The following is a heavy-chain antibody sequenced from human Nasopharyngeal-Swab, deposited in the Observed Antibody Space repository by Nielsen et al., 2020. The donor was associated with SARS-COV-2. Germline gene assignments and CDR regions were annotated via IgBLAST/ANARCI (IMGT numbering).Heavy chain of an antibody. V-gene: IGHV1-2*06. CDR3: ARALSARTTFNCLGP. Sequence: ASVKVSCKTSGYIFTDYYIHWVRQAPGQGLEWMGRIDPNTGGTSSAQIFQGRVTMTRDKSISTVYIEVTSLTSDDTAVYYCARALSARTTFNCLGPWGQGTLVTVSS. CDR2: IDPNTGGT. J-gene: IGHJ5*02. D-gene: IGHD4-17*01. CDR1: GYIFTDYY.